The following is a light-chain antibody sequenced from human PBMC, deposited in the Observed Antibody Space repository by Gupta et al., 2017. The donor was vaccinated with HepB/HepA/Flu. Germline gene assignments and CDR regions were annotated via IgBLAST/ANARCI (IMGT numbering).Light chain of an antibody. CDR2: NTN. CDR3: VRDMGGGISV. CDR1: SGSVSTSQY. Sequence: QPVVTQAPSFSVSPGGTVTLTCGLSSGSVSTSQYPSWYQQTPGQAPRTLIYNTNTRSAGVPDRFSGSILGNKAALTITGAQADDESDYYCVRDMGGGISVFGGGTKLTVL. V-gene: IGLV8-61*01. J-gene: IGLJ3*02.